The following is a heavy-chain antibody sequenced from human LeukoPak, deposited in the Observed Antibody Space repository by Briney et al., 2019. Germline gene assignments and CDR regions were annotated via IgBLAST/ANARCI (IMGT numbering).Heavy chain of an antibody. D-gene: IGHD2-15*01. CDR3: ARDGLYCSGGSCSADDYYGMDV. Sequence: GSLRLSCAASGFTFSNYAMRWVRQAPGKGLEWVSAIGASGGSTYYADSVKGRFTISRDNSKNTLYLQMNSLRAEDTAVYYCARDGLYCSGGSCSADDYYGMDVWGQGTTVTVSS. CDR1: GFTFSNYA. CDR2: IGASGGST. J-gene: IGHJ6*02. V-gene: IGHV3-23*01.